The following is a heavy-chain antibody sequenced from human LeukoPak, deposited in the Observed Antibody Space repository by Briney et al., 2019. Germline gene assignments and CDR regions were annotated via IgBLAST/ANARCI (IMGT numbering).Heavy chain of an antibody. Sequence: ASVKVSCKTSGYTLTIYNINWVRQATGQGLEGMGWINPNSGDTNYAQKFQGRVTMTRDTSISTAYMELRRLRYDDTAVYYCARVAVYSSSWYYFDYWGQGTLVTVSS. CDR3: ARVAVYSSSWYYFDY. D-gene: IGHD6-13*01. V-gene: IGHV1-2*02. CDR1: GYTLTIYN. J-gene: IGHJ4*02. CDR2: INPNSGDT.